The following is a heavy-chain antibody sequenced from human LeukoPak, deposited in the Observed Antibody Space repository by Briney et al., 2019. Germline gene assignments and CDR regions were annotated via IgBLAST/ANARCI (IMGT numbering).Heavy chain of an antibody. D-gene: IGHD2-2*01. CDR3: ARGCSSTSCYALDAFDI. CDR2: INPSGGST. CDR1: GYSFTSYY. J-gene: IGHJ3*02. Sequence: GASVKVSCKASGYSFTSYYMHWVRQAPGHGLEWMGIINPSGGSTSYAQKFQGRVTMTRDTSTSTVYMELSSLRSEDTAVYYRARGCSSTSCYALDAFDIWGQGTMVTVSS. V-gene: IGHV1-46*01.